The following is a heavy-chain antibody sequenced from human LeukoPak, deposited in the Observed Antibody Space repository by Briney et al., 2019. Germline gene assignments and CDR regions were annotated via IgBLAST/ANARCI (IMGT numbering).Heavy chain of an antibody. D-gene: IGHD5-12*01. CDR1: GYTFTGYA. Sequence: VKVACKASGYTFTGYAIHWVRQAPGQGLEWMGWINPEKRDTGYAHKFQGRVTMTSDTSISTAYMELSSLRSDDTAVYYCAKKVRGPSHPLDFWGQGTLVTVSS. CDR2: INPEKRDT. CDR3: AKKVRGPSHPLDF. V-gene: IGHV1-2*02. J-gene: IGHJ4*02.